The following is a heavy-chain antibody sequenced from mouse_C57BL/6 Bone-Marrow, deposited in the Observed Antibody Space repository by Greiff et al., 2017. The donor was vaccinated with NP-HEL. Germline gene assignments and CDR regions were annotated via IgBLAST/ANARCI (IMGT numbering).Heavy chain of an antibody. D-gene: IGHD2-3*01. CDR1: GYSITSGYY. CDR3: ARERDGYYVRAMDY. Sequence: EESGPGLVKPSQSLSLTCSVTGYSITSGYYWNWIRQFPGNKLEWMGYISYDGSHNYNPSLKNRISITRDTSKNQFFLKLNSVTTEDTATYYCARERDGYYVRAMDYWGQGTSVTVSS. CDR2: ISYDGSH. V-gene: IGHV3-6*01. J-gene: IGHJ4*01.